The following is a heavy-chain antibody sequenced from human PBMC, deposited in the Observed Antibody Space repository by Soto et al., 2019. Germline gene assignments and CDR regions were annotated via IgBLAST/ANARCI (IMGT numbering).Heavy chain of an antibody. CDR2: IYNSGNT. D-gene: IGHD2-15*01. CDR1: GGSINSDGYS. J-gene: IGHJ3*02. Sequence: SETLSLTCTVSGGSINSDGYSWSWIRQPPGKGLEWIGYIYNSGNTYYNPSLKSRVTISIDRSKNQFSLKLSSVTAADTAVYYCAKGRYCSGRICYGDAFDIWGQGTMVTVSS. V-gene: IGHV4-30-2*01. CDR3: AKGRYCSGRICYGDAFDI.